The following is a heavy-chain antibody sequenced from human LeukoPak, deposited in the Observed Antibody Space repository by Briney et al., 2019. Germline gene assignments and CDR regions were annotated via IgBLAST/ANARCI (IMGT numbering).Heavy chain of an antibody. V-gene: IGHV4-34*01. CDR3: ARGASYGFVYYYYYMDV. D-gene: IGHD5-18*01. CDR2: INHSGST. CDR1: GGSFSGYY. Sequence: PSETLSLTCAVYGGSFSGYYWSWIRQPPGKGLEWIGEINHSGSTNYNPSLKSRVTISVDTSKNQFSLKLSSVTAADTAVNYCARGASYGFVYYYYYMDVWGKGTTVTVSS. J-gene: IGHJ6*03.